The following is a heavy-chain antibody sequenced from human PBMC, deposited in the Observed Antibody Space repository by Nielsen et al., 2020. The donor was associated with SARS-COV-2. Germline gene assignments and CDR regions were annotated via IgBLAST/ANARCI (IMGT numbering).Heavy chain of an antibody. CDR3: AKVFYDYDWGSHRLPFYYDTSGSYFDY. J-gene: IGHJ4*02. V-gene: IGHV3-23*01. CDR1: GFTFSSYV. CDR2: ISGSGGST. D-gene: IGHD3-16*02. Sequence: GGSLRLSCVASGFTFSSYVMSWVRQAPGKGLEWVSAISGSGGSTYSADSMKGRFTISRDNSANTLYLQMNGLRAEDTAVYYCAKVFYDYDWGSHRLPFYYDTSGSYFDYWGPGTLVTVSS.